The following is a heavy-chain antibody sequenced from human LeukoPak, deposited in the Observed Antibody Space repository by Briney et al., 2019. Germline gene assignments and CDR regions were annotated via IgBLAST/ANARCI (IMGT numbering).Heavy chain of an antibody. CDR2: ISAYNGNT. Sequence: ASVKVSCKASGYTFTSYGISWARQAPGQGLEWMGWISAYNGNTNYAQKLQGRVTMTTDTSTSTAYMELRSLRSDDTAVYYCARTYTAMVTAYFDYWGQGTLVTVSS. D-gene: IGHD5-18*01. CDR1: GYTFTSYG. J-gene: IGHJ4*02. V-gene: IGHV1-18*04. CDR3: ARTYTAMVTAYFDY.